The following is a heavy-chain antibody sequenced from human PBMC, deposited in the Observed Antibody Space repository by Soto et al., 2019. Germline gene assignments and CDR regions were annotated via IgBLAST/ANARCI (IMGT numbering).Heavy chain of an antibody. V-gene: IGHV4-4*07. CDR2: IYTTGNT. Sequence: SETLSLTCSVSGGSIRSFYWSWIRQTAGQGLEWIGRIYTTGNTNYNPSLKRRVTMSVDVSKSQFSLRLSSVTAADTAVYYCARGRSNKFYYGLDVWGQGTTVTVSS. CDR1: GGSIRSFY. CDR3: ARGRSNKFYYGLDV. J-gene: IGHJ6*02.